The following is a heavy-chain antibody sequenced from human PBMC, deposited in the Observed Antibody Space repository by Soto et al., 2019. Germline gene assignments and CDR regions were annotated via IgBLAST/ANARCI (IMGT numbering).Heavy chain of an antibody. V-gene: IGHV1-69*02. CDR3: ASYCGGDCYNAFDI. CDR1: GGTFSSYT. J-gene: IGHJ3*02. Sequence: QVQLVQSGAEVKKPGSSVKVSCKASGGTFSSYTISWVRQAPGQGLEWMGRIIPILGIANYAQKFQGRVTITADKSTSTAYMELSSLRSEDTAVYYCASYCGGDCYNAFDIWGQGTMVTVSS. D-gene: IGHD2-21*02. CDR2: IIPILGIA.